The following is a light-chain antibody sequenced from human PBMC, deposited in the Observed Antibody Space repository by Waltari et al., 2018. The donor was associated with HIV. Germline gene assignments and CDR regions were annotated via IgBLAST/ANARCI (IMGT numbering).Light chain of an antibody. J-gene: IGKJ5*01. Sequence: EIQMTHSPSSLSASVGDSLTITCRASQGISNYLAWYQQKPGKVPKLLIYAASTLQSGVPSRFSGSVSGTDFTLTISSLQPEDVATYYCQKYNSAPRITFGQGTRLEIK. CDR3: QKYNSAPRIT. CDR2: AAS. V-gene: IGKV1-27*01. CDR1: QGISNY.